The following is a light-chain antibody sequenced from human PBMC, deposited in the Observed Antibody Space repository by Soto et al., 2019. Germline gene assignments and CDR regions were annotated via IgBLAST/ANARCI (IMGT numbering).Light chain of an antibody. CDR2: ASS. CDR1: QGIGRW. CDR3: QQANSFPPT. J-gene: IGKJ4*01. Sequence: DIQMTQSPSSVSASVGDRVTITCRASQGIGRWLAWYQQKPGKAPMLLIYASSSWQSEVPSRFSGSGSGADFTLTSSSLQPEDFATYHCQQANSFPPTFGGGTKVEI. V-gene: IGKV1D-12*01.